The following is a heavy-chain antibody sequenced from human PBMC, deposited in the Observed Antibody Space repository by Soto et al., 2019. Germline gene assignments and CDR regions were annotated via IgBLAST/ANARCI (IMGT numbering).Heavy chain of an antibody. CDR1: GFTFSDYA. D-gene: IGHD6-19*01. V-gene: IGHV3-30*18. J-gene: IGHJ4*02. CDR2: VSHDGRNT. Sequence: VQLVESGGGVVQPGRSLRLSCAASGFTFSDYAMHWVRQAPGKGLEWVAVVSHDGRNTHYADSVKGRFTISRDICKKTVSLEMTSLRAEDTAVYYCAKWGRQWLVTYDFNYWGQGALVTVSS. CDR3: AKWGRQWLVTYDFNY.